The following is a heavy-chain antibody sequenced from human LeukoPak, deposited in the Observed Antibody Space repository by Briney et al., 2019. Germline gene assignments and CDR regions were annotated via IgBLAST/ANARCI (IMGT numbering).Heavy chain of an antibody. CDR3: ARTSSNSWSYGMDV. CDR2: IHRSGST. Sequence: PSETLSLTCTVSLDSTTSNFWSWVRQPPGKGLEWIGEIHRSGSTNYNPSLKSRVTMSVDTSKNQFSLKLSSVTAADTAVYYCARTSSNSWSYGMDVWGQGTTVTVSS. V-gene: IGHV4-4*09. CDR1: LDSTTSNF. D-gene: IGHD6-13*01. J-gene: IGHJ6*02.